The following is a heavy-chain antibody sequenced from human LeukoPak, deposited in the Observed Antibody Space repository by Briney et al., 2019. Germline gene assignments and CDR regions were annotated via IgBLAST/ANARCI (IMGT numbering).Heavy chain of an antibody. CDR1: GGSISSSSYY. V-gene: IGHV4-39*01. CDR2: IYYSGST. J-gene: IGHJ4*02. D-gene: IGHD3-16*01. CDR3: ARRTLWGTFR. Sequence: SETLSLTCTVSGGSISSSSYYWGWIRQPPGKGLEWNGSIYYSGSTYYNPSLKSRVTISVDTSKNQFSLKLSSVTAADTAVYYCARRTLWGTFRWGQGTLVTVSS.